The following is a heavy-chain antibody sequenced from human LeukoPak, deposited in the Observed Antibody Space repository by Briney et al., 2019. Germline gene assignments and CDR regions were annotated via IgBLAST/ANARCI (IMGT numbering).Heavy chain of an antibody. CDR3: AKGTGGIAAAGSDY. CDR1: GFTFDDYA. Sequence: GGSLRLSCAASGFTFDDYAMHWVRQAPGKGLEWVSGISWNSGSIGYADSVKGRFTISRDNAKNSLYLQMNSLRAEDTALYYCAKGTGGIAAAGSDYWGQGTLVTVSS. CDR2: ISWNSGSI. D-gene: IGHD6-13*01. J-gene: IGHJ4*02. V-gene: IGHV3-9*01.